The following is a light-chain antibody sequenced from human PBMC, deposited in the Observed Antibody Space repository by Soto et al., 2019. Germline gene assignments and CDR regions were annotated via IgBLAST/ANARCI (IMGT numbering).Light chain of an antibody. CDR3: ISYTDRQSYL. J-gene: IGLJ1*01. CDR2: EVS. V-gene: IGLV2-14*01. Sequence: QSALTQPASVSGSPGQSITISCTGTSSDFGVYKYVSWYQQHPGKAPKLMIYEVSNRPSGVSDRFSGSKSGITASLTISGLQTEDEADYYCISYTDRQSYLFGTGTKVTVL. CDR1: SSDFGVYKY.